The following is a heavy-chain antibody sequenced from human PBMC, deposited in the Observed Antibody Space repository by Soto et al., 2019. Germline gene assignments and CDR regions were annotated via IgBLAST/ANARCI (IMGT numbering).Heavy chain of an antibody. CDR3: ARPVKNSSSWHYYYYGMDV. D-gene: IGHD6-13*01. CDR2: IYYSGST. V-gene: IGHV4-39*01. CDR1: GGSISSSSYY. Sequence: SETLSLTCTVSGGSISSSSYYWGWIRQPPGKGLEWIGSIYYSGSTYYNPSLKSRVTISVDTSKNQFSLKLSSVTAADTAVYYCARPVKNSSSWHYYYYGMDVWGQGTTVTVSS. J-gene: IGHJ6*02.